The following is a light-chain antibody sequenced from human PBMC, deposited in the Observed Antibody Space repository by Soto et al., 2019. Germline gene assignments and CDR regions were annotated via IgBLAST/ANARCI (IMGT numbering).Light chain of an antibody. CDR3: QQANSFPIT. CDR1: QGINNY. J-gene: IGKJ5*01. V-gene: IGKV1-27*01. Sequence: DIQMTQSPFSLSASVRARVIITCRASQGINNYLAWYQQKPGKVPKLLIHAASTLQSGVSPRFSGSGSGTDFTLTISSLQPEDVATYYCQQANSFPITFGQGTRLEIK. CDR2: AAS.